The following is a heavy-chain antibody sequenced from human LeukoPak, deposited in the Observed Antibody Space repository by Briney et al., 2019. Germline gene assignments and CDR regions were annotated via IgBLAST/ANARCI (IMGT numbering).Heavy chain of an antibody. CDR2: INPNSGAT. Sequence: ASVTVSCKASGYSFIDYFIHWVRQAPGQGLEWIGWINPNSGATTYAQKFQGRVTVTRDTSFSTAYMELSSLTSDDTAVYYCARIRISGSYHNYWGQGTLVTVSS. D-gene: IGHD3-10*01. CDR3: ARIRISGSYHNY. J-gene: IGHJ4*02. V-gene: IGHV1-2*02. CDR1: GYSFIDYF.